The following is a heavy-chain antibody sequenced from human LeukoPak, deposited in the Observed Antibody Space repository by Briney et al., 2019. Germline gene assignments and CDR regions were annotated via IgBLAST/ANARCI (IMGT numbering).Heavy chain of an antibody. D-gene: IGHD3-3*01. CDR1: GFTFSSYG. V-gene: IGHV3-30*03. J-gene: IGHJ4*02. CDR3: ATAQPEWLLVFHARPYYFDY. CDR2: ISYDGSNK. Sequence: GRSLRLSCAASGFTFSSYGMHWVRQAPGKGLEWVAVISYDGSNKYYADSVKGRLTISRDNSKNTLYLQMNSLRAEDTAVYYCATAQPEWLLVFHARPYYFDYWGQGTLVTVSS.